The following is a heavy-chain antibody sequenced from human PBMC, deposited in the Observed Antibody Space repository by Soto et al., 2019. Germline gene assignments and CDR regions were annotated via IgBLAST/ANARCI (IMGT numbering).Heavy chain of an antibody. D-gene: IGHD6-19*01. CDR2: ISGSGGST. CDR3: AKGPSSLLVPYYYYGMDV. Sequence: GGSLRLSCAASGFTFSSYAMSGVRQAPGKGLEWVSAISGSGGSTYYADSVKGRFTISRDNSKNTLYLQMNSLRAEDTAVYYCAKGPSSLLVPYYYYGMDVWGQGTTVTVSS. V-gene: IGHV3-23*01. J-gene: IGHJ6*02. CDR1: GFTFSSYA.